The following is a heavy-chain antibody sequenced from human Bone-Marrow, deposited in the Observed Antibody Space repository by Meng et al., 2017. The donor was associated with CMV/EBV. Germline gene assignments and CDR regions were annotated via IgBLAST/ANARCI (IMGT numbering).Heavy chain of an antibody. CDR2: IHYSGRT. V-gene: IGHV4-39*02. CDR1: GGSISSGGYF. Sequence: SETLSLTCTVSGGSISSGGYFWGWIRQPPGKRLEWIGSIHYSGRTYYNPSLKSRVTISVDTSKNQFSLRLSSLTAADTAVYYCAREVAAGAYVMDVWGQGTMVTVSS. J-gene: IGHJ6*02. D-gene: IGHD2-15*01. CDR3: AREVAAGAYVMDV.